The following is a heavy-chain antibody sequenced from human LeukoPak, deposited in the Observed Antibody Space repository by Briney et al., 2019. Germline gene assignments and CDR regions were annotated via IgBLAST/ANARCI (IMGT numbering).Heavy chain of an antibody. J-gene: IGHJ5*02. CDR2: ISYDGSNK. CDR3: ARETPAYSSSWYGFDP. CDR1: GFTFSSYA. V-gene: IGHV3-30-3*01. Sequence: GGSLRLSCSAPGFTFSSYAMHWVRQAPGKGLEWVAVISYDGSNKYYADSVKGRFTISRDNSKNTLYLQMNSLRAEDTAVYYCARETPAYSSSWYGFDPWGQGTLVTVSS. D-gene: IGHD6-13*01.